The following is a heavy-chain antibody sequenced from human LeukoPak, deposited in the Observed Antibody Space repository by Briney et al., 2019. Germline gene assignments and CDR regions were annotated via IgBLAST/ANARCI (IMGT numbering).Heavy chain of an antibody. D-gene: IGHD3-22*01. V-gene: IGHV1-69*13. CDR2: IIPIFGTA. J-gene: IGHJ4*02. Sequence: GASVKVSCKASGYTFTSYYMHWVRQAPGQGLEWMGGIIPIFGTASYAQKLQGRVTITADESTSTAYMELSSLRSEDTAVYYCARYSLGYYDSSGYYNFDYWGQGTLVTVSS. CDR1: GYTFTSYY. CDR3: ARYSLGYYDSSGYYNFDY.